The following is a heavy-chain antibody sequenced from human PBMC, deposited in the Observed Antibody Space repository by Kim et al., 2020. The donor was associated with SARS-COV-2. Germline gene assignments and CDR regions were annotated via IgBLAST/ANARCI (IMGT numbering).Heavy chain of an antibody. CDR1: GFTFSSYA. CDR2: ISGSGGST. CDR3: AAMDRHVLRFLEWSNY. V-gene: IGHV3-23*01. J-gene: IGHJ4*02. D-gene: IGHD3-3*01. Sequence: GGSLRLSCAASGFTFSSYAMSWVRQAPGKGLEWVSAISGSGGSTYYADSVKGRFTISRDNSKNTLYLQMNSLRAEDTAVYYCAAMDRHVLRFLEWSNYWGQGTLVTVSS.